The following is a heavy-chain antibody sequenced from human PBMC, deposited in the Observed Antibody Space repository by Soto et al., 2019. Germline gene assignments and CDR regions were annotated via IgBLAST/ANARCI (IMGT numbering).Heavy chain of an antibody. Sequence: GASVKGSFKASGYTFTSYGISLVRQAPGQGLEWMGWISAYNGNTNYSQKLHVRVTMTTDTSTSTAYMELRSLRSYDTALYYCARVTVTTSHWGQGTMVTVSS. CDR3: ARVTVTTSH. J-gene: IGHJ1*01. D-gene: IGHD4-17*01. V-gene: IGHV1-18*04. CDR2: ISAYNGNT. CDR1: GYTFTSYG.